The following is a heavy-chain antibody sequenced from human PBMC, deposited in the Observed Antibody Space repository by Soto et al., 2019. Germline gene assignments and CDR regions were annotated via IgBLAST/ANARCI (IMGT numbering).Heavy chain of an antibody. D-gene: IGHD3-3*01. CDR3: ARDPTPALRFVDRQYHLAV. J-gene: IGHJ6*03. V-gene: IGHV1-69*04. CDR2: IIPILGIA. CDR1: GGTFSSYT. Sequence: SVKVSCKASGGTFSSYTISWVRQAPGQGLEWMGRIIPILGIANYAQKFQGRVTITADKSTSTAYMELSSLRSEDTAVYYCARDPTPALRFVDRQYHLAVSARGTSVLGSS.